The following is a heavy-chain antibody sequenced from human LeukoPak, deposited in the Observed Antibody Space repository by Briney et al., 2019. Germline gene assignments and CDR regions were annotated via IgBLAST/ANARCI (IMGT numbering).Heavy chain of an antibody. D-gene: IGHD4-23*01. J-gene: IGHJ4*02. CDR2: IYYSGST. CDR1: GGSISSYY. CDR3: ASHGNHAAY. Sequence: TSETLSLTCIVSGGSISSYYWSWIRQPPGKGLEWIGYIYYSGSTNYNPSLKSRVTISVDTSKNQFSLKLSSVTAADTAVYYCASHGNHAAYWGQGTLVTVSS. V-gene: IGHV4-59*08.